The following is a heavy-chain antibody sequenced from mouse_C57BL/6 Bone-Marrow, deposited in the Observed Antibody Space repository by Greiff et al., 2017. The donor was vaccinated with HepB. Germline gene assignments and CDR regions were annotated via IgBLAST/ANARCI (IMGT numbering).Heavy chain of an antibody. CDR3: ASLPYGSSSYYYAMDY. D-gene: IGHD1-1*01. CDR1: GYTFTGYW. CDR2: ILPGSGST. J-gene: IGHJ4*01. V-gene: IGHV1-9*01. Sequence: QVQLKQSGAELMKPGASVKLSCKATGYTFTGYWIEWVKQRPGHGLEWIGEILPGSGSTNYNEKFKGKATFTADTSSNTAYMQLSSLTTEDSAIYYCASLPYGSSSYYYAMDYWGQGTSVTVSS.